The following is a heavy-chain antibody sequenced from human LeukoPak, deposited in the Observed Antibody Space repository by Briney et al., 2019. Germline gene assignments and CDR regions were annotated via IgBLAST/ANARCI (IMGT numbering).Heavy chain of an antibody. J-gene: IGHJ4*02. CDR3: ARAPLWFGELLPFDY. CDR2: FDPEDGET. V-gene: IGHV1-24*01. Sequence: ASVKVSCKVSGYTLTELSMHWVRQAPGKGLEWMGGFDPEDGETIYAQKFQGRVTMTEDTSTDTAYMELSSLRSEDTAVYYCARAPLWFGELLPFDYWGQGTLVTVSS. CDR1: GYTLTELS. D-gene: IGHD3-10*01.